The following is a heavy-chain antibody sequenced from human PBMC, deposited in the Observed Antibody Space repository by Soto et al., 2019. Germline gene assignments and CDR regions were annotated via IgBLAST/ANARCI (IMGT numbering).Heavy chain of an antibody. J-gene: IGHJ4*02. Sequence: QVQLVQSGAEVRKPGSSVKVSCTASGDTFNFYTISWVRQAPGQGLEWMGRVIPMRRMSNYAQKFQGRVTISADKSTGTAYMALGSLRSDDTAVYYCATNYGSGSTHFDYWGQGTLVTVSS. D-gene: IGHD3-10*01. CDR3: ATNYGSGSTHFDY. CDR2: VIPMRRMS. V-gene: IGHV1-69*02. CDR1: GDTFNFYT.